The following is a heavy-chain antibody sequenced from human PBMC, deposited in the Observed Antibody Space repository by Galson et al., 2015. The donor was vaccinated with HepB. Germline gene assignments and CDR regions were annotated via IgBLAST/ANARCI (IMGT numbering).Heavy chain of an antibody. V-gene: IGHV3-48*04. CDR3: ARGGAARPDI. J-gene: IGHJ3*02. CDR2: ISSSSSTI. CDR1: GFTFSNYG. D-gene: IGHD6-6*01. Sequence: LRLSCAASGFTFSNYGMNWVRQAPGKGLEWVSYISSSSSTINYADSVKGRFTISRDNAKNSLFLQMNSLRADDTALYHCARGGAARPDIWGQGTMVTVSS.